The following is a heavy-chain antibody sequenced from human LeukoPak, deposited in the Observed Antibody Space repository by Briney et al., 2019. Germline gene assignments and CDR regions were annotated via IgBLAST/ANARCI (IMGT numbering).Heavy chain of an antibody. CDR3: AREGGLAASTFDY. CDR2: IYYSGST. D-gene: IGHD3/OR15-3a*01. Sequence: SETLSLTCTVSGGPISSYYWGWIRQPPGKGLEWIGYIYYSGSTNYNPSLKSRDNISVDTSKIQFSMKLSSVTAADTAVYYCAREGGLAASTFDYWGQGTLVTVSS. J-gene: IGHJ4*02. V-gene: IGHV4-59*01. CDR1: GGPISSYY.